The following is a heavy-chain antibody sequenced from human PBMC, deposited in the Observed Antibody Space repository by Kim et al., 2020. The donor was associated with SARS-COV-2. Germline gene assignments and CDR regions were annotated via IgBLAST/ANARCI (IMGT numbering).Heavy chain of an antibody. V-gene: IGHV3-33*01. J-gene: IGHJ6*02. CDR2: IWYDGSNK. D-gene: IGHD2-2*01. CDR1: GFTFSSYG. Sequence: GGSLRLSCAASGFTFSSYGMHWVRQAPGKGLEWVAVIWYDGSNKYYADSVKGRFTISRDNSKNTLYLQMNSLRAEDTAVYYCARDRSSSPGVVVVPAAIYSRDYGMDVWGQGTTVTVSS. CDR3: ARDRSSSPGVVVVPAAIYSRDYGMDV.